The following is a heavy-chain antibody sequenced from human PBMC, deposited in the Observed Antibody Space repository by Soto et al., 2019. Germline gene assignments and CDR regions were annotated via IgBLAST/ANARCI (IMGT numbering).Heavy chain of an antibody. CDR1: GGSFTYT. J-gene: IGHJ6*02. D-gene: IGHD1-7*01. Sequence: SVKVSCKASGGSFTYTLSWVRQAPGQGLEWMGGIIPIFGTTNYAQKFQGRVTITADESTSTAYMELSSLRSEDTAVYYCARDVKNWNYVQDYGMDVWGQGTTVTVSS. CDR3: ARDVKNWNYVQDYGMDV. CDR2: IIPIFGTT. V-gene: IGHV1-69*13.